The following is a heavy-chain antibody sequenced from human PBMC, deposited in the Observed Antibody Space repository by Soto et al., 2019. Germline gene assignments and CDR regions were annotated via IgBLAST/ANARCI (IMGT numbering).Heavy chain of an antibody. Sequence: ASVKVSCKASGYTFTSYGISWVRQAPGQGLEWMGWISAYNGNTNYAQKLQGRVTMTTDTSTSTAYMELRSLRSDDTAVYYCARGLALERDCSSTSCYLFWFDPWGQGTLVTVSS. D-gene: IGHD2-2*01. CDR2: ISAYNGNT. J-gene: IGHJ5*02. V-gene: IGHV1-18*01. CDR3: ARGLALERDCSSTSCYLFWFDP. CDR1: GYTFTSYG.